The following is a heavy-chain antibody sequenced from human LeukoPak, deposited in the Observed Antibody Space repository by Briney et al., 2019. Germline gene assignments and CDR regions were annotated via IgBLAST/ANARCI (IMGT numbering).Heavy chain of an antibody. CDR3: ARDDYYDSSSSFDY. CDR2: ISAYNGNT. J-gene: IGHJ4*02. Sequence: ASVKVSCKASGYTFTSYGISWVRQAPGQGLEWMGWISAYNGNTNYAQKLQGRVTMTTDTSTSTAYMELRSLRSDDTAVYYCARDDYYDSSSSFDYWGQRTLVTVSS. D-gene: IGHD3-22*01. CDR1: GYTFTSYG. V-gene: IGHV1-18*01.